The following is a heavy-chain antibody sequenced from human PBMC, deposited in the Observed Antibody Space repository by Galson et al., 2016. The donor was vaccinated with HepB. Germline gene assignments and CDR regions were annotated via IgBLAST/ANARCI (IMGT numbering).Heavy chain of an antibody. V-gene: IGHV4-31*03. CDR1: GGSIRSGGYY. J-gene: IGHJ5*02. D-gene: IGHD3-10*01. CDR3: ARANCYGSGSYMGSWVDP. Sequence: TLSLTCTVSGGSIRSGGYYWSWIRQYPGKGLEWIGCIYYSGSTYYNPSLKSRVTISLDTSNNQFSLKLSSVTAADTAVYYCARANCYGSGSYMGSWVDPWGQGTLVTVSS. CDR2: IYYSGST.